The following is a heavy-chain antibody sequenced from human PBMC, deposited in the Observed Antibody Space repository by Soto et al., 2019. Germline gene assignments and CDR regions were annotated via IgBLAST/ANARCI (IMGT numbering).Heavy chain of an antibody. CDR2: IIPILGIA. V-gene: IGHV1-69*02. Sequence: QVQLVQSGAEVKKPGSSVKVSCKASGGTFSSYTISWVRQAPGQGLEWMGRIIPILGIANYAQKFQGRVTITADKSTSTAYMELSSLRSEDTAVYYCARVSKSGGYSYGLMGRIYYYGMDVWGQGTTVTVSS. CDR3: ARVSKSGGYSYGLMGRIYYYGMDV. CDR1: GGTFSSYT. J-gene: IGHJ6*02. D-gene: IGHD5-18*01.